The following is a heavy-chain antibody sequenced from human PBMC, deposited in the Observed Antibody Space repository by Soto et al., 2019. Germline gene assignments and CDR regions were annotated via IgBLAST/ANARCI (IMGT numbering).Heavy chain of an antibody. Sequence: SETLSLTCTVSGGSISSYYWSWIRQPPGKGLEWIGYIYYSGSTNYNPSLKSRVTISVDTSKNQFSLKLSSVTAADTAVYYCARHGIPAVAHFHYWGQGTLVTVSS. J-gene: IGHJ4*02. CDR1: GGSISSYY. D-gene: IGHD6-19*01. CDR2: IYYSGST. V-gene: IGHV4-59*08. CDR3: ARHGIPAVAHFHY.